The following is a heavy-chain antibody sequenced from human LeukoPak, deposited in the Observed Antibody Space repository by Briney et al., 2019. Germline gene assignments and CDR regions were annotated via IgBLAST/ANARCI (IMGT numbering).Heavy chain of an antibody. D-gene: IGHD4-11*01. J-gene: IGHJ6*03. V-gene: IGHV3-11*04. CDR2: ISSSGSTI. Sequence: GGSLRLSCAASGFTFSDYYMSWIRQAPGKGLEWVSYISSSGSTIYYADSVKGRLTISRDNAKNSLYLQMNSLRAEDTAVYYCARVTTVPMGGDYMDVWGKGTTVTVSS. CDR3: ARVTTVPMGGDYMDV. CDR1: GFTFSDYY.